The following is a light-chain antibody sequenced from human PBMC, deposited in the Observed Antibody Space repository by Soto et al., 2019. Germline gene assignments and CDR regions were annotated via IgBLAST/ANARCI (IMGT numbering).Light chain of an antibody. CDR1: HSISSN. CDR2: GAS. J-gene: IGKJ2*01. V-gene: IGKV3-15*01. CDR3: HQYDKWPPHT. Sequence: EIVLTQSPATLSVSPGEGATLSCRASHSISSNLAWYQHKPGQTPRLLIYGASTRATGIPARFSGSGSGTEFTLTISSLQSEDFAVYYCHQYDKWPPHTFGQGTKLEIK.